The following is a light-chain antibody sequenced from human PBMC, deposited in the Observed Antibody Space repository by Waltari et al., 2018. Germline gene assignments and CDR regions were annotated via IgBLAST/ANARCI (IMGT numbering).Light chain of an antibody. CDR2: DAS. V-gene: IGKV3-11*01. J-gene: IGKJ2*01. CDR3: QQRSNWPYT. Sequence: SCRASQTVRCYLAWYQQKPGQAPRLLIFDASSRAPGIPAKFSGSGSGTDFTLTVSNLEPEDFAVYYCQQRSNWPYTFGQGTRVEIK. CDR1: QTVRCY.